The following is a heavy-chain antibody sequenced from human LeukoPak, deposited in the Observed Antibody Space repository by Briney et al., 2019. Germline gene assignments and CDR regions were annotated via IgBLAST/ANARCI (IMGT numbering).Heavy chain of an antibody. J-gene: IGHJ1*01. D-gene: IGHD5-12*01. CDR2: ISESSRFI. Sequence: GGSLRLSCGASGFTFRGYAMSWVRHAPGKGLEWVSGISESSRFIHHADSAKGRFTISRDDSTNTFHLQMNSLKAEDTAVYYCAKSAYAGYDWGYTGQSWGQGTLVTVSS. V-gene: IGHV3-23*01. CDR3: AKSAYAGYDWGYTGQS. CDR1: GFTFRGYA.